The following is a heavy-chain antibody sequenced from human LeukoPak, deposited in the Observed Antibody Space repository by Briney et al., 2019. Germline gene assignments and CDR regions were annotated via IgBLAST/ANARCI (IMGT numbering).Heavy chain of an antibody. J-gene: IGHJ4*02. Sequence: PGGSLRLSCAASGFTFSSYSMNWVRPAPGKGLEWVSSISSSSSYIYYADSVKGRFTISRDNAKNSLYLQMNSLRAEDTAVYYCARGRQLVRDFDYWGQGTLVTVSS. CDR3: ARGRQLVRDFDY. D-gene: IGHD6-13*01. CDR2: ISSSSSYI. V-gene: IGHV3-21*01. CDR1: GFTFSSYS.